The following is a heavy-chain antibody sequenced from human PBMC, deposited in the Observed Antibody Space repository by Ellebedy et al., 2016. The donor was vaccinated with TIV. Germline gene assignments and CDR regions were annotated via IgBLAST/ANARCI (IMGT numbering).Heavy chain of an antibody. J-gene: IGHJ4*02. Sequence: GESLKISCKASGYIFTNYWIGWVRQMPGKGLEWMGFIYPGDSDTRYSPSFEGQVTVSADKSITTAYLQWSSLRASDTAIYYCTRRGPGSADYWGQGTLVTVSS. V-gene: IGHV5-51*01. CDR2: IYPGDSDT. CDR3: TRRGPGSADY. CDR1: GYIFTNYW. D-gene: IGHD3-16*01.